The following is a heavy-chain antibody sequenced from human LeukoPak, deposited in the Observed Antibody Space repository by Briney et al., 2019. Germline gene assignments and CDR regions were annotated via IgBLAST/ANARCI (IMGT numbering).Heavy chain of an antibody. D-gene: IGHD4-17*01. V-gene: IGHV3-74*01. CDR2: INTDGSST. CDR1: GFTFSSYW. Sequence: GGSLRLSCAASGFTFSSYWMHWVRQAPGKGLVWVSRINTDGSSTSYADSVKGRFTISRDNAMNTLYLQKNSLRAADTAVYYCARRAYGGYHFDYWGQGTLVTVSS. J-gene: IGHJ4*02. CDR3: ARRAYGGYHFDY.